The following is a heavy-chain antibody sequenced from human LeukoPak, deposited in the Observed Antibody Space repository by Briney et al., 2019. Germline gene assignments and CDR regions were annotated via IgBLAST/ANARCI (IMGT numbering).Heavy chain of an antibody. V-gene: IGHV4-59*08. J-gene: IGHJ4*02. D-gene: IGHD4-11*01. CDR3: ARMYSNYYFDY. CDR1: GGSISSYY. CDR2: IYYSGST. Sequence: SETLSLTCTVPGGSISSYYWSWIRQPPGKGLEWIGYIYYSGSTNYNPSLKSRVTISVDTSKNQFSLKLSSVTAADTAVYYCARMYSNYYFDYWGQGTLVTVSS.